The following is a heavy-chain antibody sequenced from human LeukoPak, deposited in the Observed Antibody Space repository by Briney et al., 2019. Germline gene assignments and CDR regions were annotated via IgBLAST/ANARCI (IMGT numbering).Heavy chain of an antibody. V-gene: IGHV4-59*01. CDR2: IYYSGGT. Sequence: SEGLSLTCTVSGASITSYYWSWIRQPPGKGLEWIWYIYYSGGTNYNPSLKSRVTISVGTSENQFSLNLNSVTAADTAVYYCARHGTSGTNLNWFDPWGQGTLVTVCS. J-gene: IGHJ5*02. CDR1: GASITSYY. CDR3: ARHGTSGTNLNWFDP. D-gene: IGHD1-1*01.